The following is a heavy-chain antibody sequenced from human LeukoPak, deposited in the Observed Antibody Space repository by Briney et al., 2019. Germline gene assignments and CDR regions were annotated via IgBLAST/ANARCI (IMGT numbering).Heavy chain of an antibody. D-gene: IGHD6-13*01. Sequence: ASVKVSCKASGYTFTSYGISWVRQAPGQGLEWMGWISAYNGNTNYAQKLQGRVTMTTDTPTSTAYMELRSLRSDDTAVYYCATSSGSSSWYRGHDAFDIWGQGTMVTVSS. CDR1: GYTFTSYG. CDR3: ATSSGSSSWYRGHDAFDI. V-gene: IGHV1-18*01. CDR2: ISAYNGNT. J-gene: IGHJ3*02.